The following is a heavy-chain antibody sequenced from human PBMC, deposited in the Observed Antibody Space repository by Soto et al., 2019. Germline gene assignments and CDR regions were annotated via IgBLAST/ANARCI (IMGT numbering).Heavy chain of an antibody. CDR3: AKGRGGSGSLAPRVDF. Sequence: EVPLLESGGGLVQPGGSLRLSCAASGFTFNNYAMTWVRQAPGKGLEWVSAISGGGDTTSYADSVKGRFTFSRDGSKTTLYLQMSSLRAEDTALYYCAKGRGGSGSLAPRVDFWGQGTLVTVSS. V-gene: IGHV3-23*01. J-gene: IGHJ4*02. CDR2: ISGGGDTT. CDR1: GFTFNNYA. D-gene: IGHD3-10*01.